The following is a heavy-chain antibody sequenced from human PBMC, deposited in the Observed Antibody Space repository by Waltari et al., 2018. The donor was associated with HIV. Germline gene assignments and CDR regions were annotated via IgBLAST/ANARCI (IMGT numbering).Heavy chain of an antibody. CDR3: VRQYCSSTSCYYEVGMDV. V-gene: IGHV5-51*01. D-gene: IGHD2-2*01. J-gene: IGHJ6*02. CDR2: IYPGDSDT. Sequence: EVQLVQSGAEVKKPGESLKISCQGSGYSFTDYWIAWVRQMPGKGLEWMGIIYPGDSDTRYSPSFQGQVTFSADKSISTAYLQWSNLKASGTAMYYCVRQYCSSTSCYYEVGMDVWGQGTTVTVSS. CDR1: GYSFTDYW.